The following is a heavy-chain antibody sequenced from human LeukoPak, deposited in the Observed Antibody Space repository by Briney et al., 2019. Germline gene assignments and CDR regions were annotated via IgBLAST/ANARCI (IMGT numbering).Heavy chain of an antibody. CDR1: GGSISSYY. V-gene: IGHV4-59*01. Sequence: SETLSLTCTVSGGSISSYYWSWIRQPPGKGLEWIGYIYYSGSTNYNPSLKSRVTISVDTSKNQFSLKLSSVTAADTAVYYCARGASYYDILTGCFHFDYWGQGTLVTVSS. CDR2: IYYSGST. D-gene: IGHD3-9*01. J-gene: IGHJ4*02. CDR3: ARGASYYDILTGCFHFDY.